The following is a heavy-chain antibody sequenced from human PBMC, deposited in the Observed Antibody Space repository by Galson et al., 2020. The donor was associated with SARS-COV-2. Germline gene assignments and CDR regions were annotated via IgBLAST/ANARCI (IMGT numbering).Heavy chain of an antibody. CDR3: AKSQVRGVIIPLQGGMDV. V-gene: IGHV3-43*01. Sequence: PGGSLRLSCAASGFTFDDYTMHWVRQAPGKGLEWVSLISWDGGSTYYADSVKGRFTISRDNSKNSLYLQMNSLRTEDTALYYCAKSQVRGVIIPLQGGMDVWGQGTTVTVSS. CDR1: GFTFDDYT. D-gene: IGHD3-10*01. J-gene: IGHJ6*02. CDR2: ISWDGGST.